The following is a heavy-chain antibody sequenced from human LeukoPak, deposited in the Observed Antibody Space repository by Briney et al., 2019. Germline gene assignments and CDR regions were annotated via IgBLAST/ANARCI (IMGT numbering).Heavy chain of an antibody. J-gene: IGHJ4*02. CDR3: TRHLTIFGVVTNDY. CDR2: IRSKANSYAT. Sequence: GGFLRLSCAASGFTFSGSAMHWVRQASGKGLEWVGRIRSKANSYATAYAASVKGRFTISRDDSKNTAYLQMNSLTTEDTAVYYCTRHLTIFGVVTNDYWGQGTLVTVSS. D-gene: IGHD3-3*01. CDR1: GFTFSGSA. V-gene: IGHV3-73*01.